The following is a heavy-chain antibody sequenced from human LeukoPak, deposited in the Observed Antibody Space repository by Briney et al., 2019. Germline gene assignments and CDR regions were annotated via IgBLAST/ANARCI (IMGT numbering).Heavy chain of an antibody. CDR3: ARVRMLVAPYSFDS. Sequence: PSETLSLTCTVSGGSISSGGYYWSWIRQHPGKGLEWIGHIYDSGSTNYNPTLKSRVTISVDSSKNHFALNLSSVTAADTAVYYYARVRMLVAPYSFDSWGQGTLVTVSS. D-gene: IGHD5-12*01. CDR2: IYDSGST. J-gene: IGHJ4*02. V-gene: IGHV4-61*03. CDR1: GGSISSGGYY.